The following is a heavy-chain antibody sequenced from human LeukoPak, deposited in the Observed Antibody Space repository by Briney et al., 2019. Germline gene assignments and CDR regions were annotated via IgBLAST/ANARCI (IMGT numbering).Heavy chain of an antibody. CDR1: AGSISSSDYY. Sequence: SETLSLTCTVSAGSISSSDYYWGWIRQSPGKGLEWIGRISDSGNTYYNPSLKSRVTISVDTSKNHFSLRLSSVTAADTAVYYCSRLTHSYYSDTSGYYPSYYMDVWGEGTTVAVSS. V-gene: IGHV4-39*02. CDR2: ISDSGNT. J-gene: IGHJ6*03. CDR3: SRLTHSYYSDTSGYYPSYYMDV. D-gene: IGHD3-22*01.